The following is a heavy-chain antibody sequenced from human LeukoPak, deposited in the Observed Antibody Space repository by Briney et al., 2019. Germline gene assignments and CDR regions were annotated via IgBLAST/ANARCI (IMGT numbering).Heavy chain of an antibody. CDR2: IRYDGSNK. V-gene: IGHV3-30*02. CDR3: ARDAIAVAGTNRYFQH. J-gene: IGHJ1*01. Sequence: TGGSLRLSCAASRFTFRTYGMHWVRQAPGKGLEWVAFIRYDGSNKYYADSVKGRFTISRDNAKNSLYLQMNSLRAEDTALYYCARDAIAVAGTNRYFQHWGQGTLVTVSS. CDR1: RFTFRTYG. D-gene: IGHD6-19*01.